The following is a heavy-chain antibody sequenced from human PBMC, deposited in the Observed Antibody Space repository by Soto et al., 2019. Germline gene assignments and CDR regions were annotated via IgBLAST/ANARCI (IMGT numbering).Heavy chain of an antibody. CDR3: AKDSSGWYYYYYGMDV. V-gene: IGHV3-30*18. D-gene: IGHD6-19*01. Sequence: GGSLRLSCAASGFTFSSYCMHWVRQAPGKGLEWVAVISYDGSNKYYADSVKGRFTISRDNSKNTLYLQMNSLRAEDTAVYYCAKDSSGWYYYYYGMDVWGQGTTVTVSS. J-gene: IGHJ6*02. CDR2: ISYDGSNK. CDR1: GFTFSSYC.